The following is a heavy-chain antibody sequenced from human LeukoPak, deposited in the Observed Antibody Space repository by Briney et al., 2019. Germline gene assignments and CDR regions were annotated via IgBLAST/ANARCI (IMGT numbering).Heavy chain of an antibody. D-gene: IGHD3-22*01. CDR3: ARDSRSDKDVSGYPPHFDS. CDR1: GFTVSGYA. J-gene: IGHJ4*02. V-gene: IGHV3-30-3*01. CDR2: ISYDGNNK. Sequence: GGSLRLSCAASGFTVSGYAMHWARQAPGKGLEWVAVISYDGNNKYYADSVKGRFTISRDNSKNTLYLQMNSLRAEDTGVYYCARDSRSDKDVSGYPPHFDSWGQGTLVTVSS.